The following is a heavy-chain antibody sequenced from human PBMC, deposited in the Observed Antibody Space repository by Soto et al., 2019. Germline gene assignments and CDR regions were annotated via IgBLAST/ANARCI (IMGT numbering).Heavy chain of an antibody. D-gene: IGHD3-22*01. CDR1: GGLFSSYP. CDR2: IIPVFQTA. Sequence: SLKVTCKASGGLFSSYPISWVRQVPGQGLEWMGGIIPVFQTAYYTQRFQGRVTITADESTNTAYMELSSLRSEDTAIYYCARGGSGYTWFNEFWGQGTLVTAPQ. J-gene: IGHJ4*02. CDR3: ARGGSGYTWFNEF. V-gene: IGHV1-69*13.